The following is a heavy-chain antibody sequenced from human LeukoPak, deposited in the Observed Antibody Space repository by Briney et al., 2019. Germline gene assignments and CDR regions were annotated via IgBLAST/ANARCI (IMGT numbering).Heavy chain of an antibody. J-gene: IGHJ5*02. CDR1: GGSISSYY. V-gene: IGHV4-59*01. Sequence: SETLSLTCTVSGGSISSYYWSWIRQPPGKGLEWIGYIYYSGSTNYNPSLKSRVTISVDTSKNQFSLKLSSVTAADMAVYYCARDSPGYSSGWYWFDPWGQGTLVTVSS. CDR2: IYYSGST. CDR3: ARDSPGYSSGWYWFDP. D-gene: IGHD6-19*01.